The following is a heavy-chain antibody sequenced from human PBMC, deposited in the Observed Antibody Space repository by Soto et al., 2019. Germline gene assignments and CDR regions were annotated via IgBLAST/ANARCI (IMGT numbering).Heavy chain of an antibody. Sequence: GASVKVSCKASGYTFTSYAMHWVRQAPGQRLEWMGWINAGNGNTKYSQKFQGRVTITRDTSASTAYMELSSLRSEDTAVYYCASEGPYIYAGIAVAGGKRPFDFWGQGTLVTVSS. CDR2: INAGNGNT. CDR1: GYTFTSYA. J-gene: IGHJ4*02. V-gene: IGHV1-3*01. D-gene: IGHD6-19*01. CDR3: ASEGPYIYAGIAVAGGKRPFDF.